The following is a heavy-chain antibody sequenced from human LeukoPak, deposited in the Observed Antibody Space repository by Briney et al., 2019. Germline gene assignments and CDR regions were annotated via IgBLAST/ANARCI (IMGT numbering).Heavy chain of an antibody. CDR2: ISWNSGSI. J-gene: IGHJ4*02. V-gene: IGHV3-9*01. CDR3: ARSGTGLDY. CDR1: GFTFDDYA. Sequence: GGSLRLSCAASGFTFDDYAMHWVRQAPGKGLEWVSGISWNSGSIGYADSVKGRFSISRDNAKNSVYLQMNNLRAEDTAVYYCARSGTGLDYWGQGTLVTVSS. D-gene: IGHD2-8*02.